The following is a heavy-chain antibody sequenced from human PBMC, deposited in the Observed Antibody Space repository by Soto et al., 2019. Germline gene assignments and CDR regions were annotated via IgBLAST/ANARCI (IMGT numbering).Heavy chain of an antibody. CDR1: GYSFTTYW. CDR3: ARLRYCSGGNCYGDY. CDR2: IYGGDSDT. V-gene: IGHV5-51*01. D-gene: IGHD2-15*01. Sequence: GEALKISCKGSGYSFTTYWIGWVRQMPEKGLERMWIIYGGDSDTRYSTSFQGQATISADKSIGTAYLQWSSLEASDTAMYYCARLRYCSGGNCYGDYWGQGTLVTVSS. J-gene: IGHJ4*02.